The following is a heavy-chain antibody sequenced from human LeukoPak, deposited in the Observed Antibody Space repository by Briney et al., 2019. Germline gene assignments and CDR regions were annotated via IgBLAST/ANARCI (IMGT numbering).Heavy chain of an antibody. CDR1: GDSVSFNSDV. CDR3: VRDANWGLDALDI. D-gene: IGHD7-27*01. Sequence: SQTLSLTCAISGDSVSFNSDVWNWIRQSPSRGLEWLGRAYYRSKWLYDYAVSVKSRLTITPDTAKNQFSLQLNSVTPEDTAVYYCVRDANWGLDALDIWGQGTMVPVSS. J-gene: IGHJ3*02. CDR2: AYYRSKWLY. V-gene: IGHV6-1*01.